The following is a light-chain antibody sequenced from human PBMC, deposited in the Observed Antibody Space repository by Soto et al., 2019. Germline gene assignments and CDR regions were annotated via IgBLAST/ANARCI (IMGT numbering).Light chain of an antibody. CDR2: GAS. J-gene: IGKJ4*01. Sequence: EILLTHSPCTLSLSPGERATLSCRASQSVSSSYLAWYQQRPGQAPRLVIYGASSRATGIPDRFSGSGSGTDFTLTISRLEPEDFAVYYCQQYGSSPLTFGGGTKVDIK. CDR1: QSVSSSY. V-gene: IGKV3-20*01. CDR3: QQYGSSPLT.